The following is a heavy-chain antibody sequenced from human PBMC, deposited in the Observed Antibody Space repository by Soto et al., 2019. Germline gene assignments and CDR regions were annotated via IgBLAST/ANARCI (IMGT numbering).Heavy chain of an antibody. Sequence: SETLSLTCTVSGGSISVYYWSWIRQPPGKGLEWIGYIYYSGSTNYNPSLKSRVTISVDTSKNQFSLTLSSVTAADTAVYYCARRVGATGIGAFDIWGQGTMVT. V-gene: IGHV4-59*08. CDR2: IYYSGST. CDR1: GGSISVYY. CDR3: ARRVGATGIGAFDI. D-gene: IGHD1-26*01. J-gene: IGHJ3*02.